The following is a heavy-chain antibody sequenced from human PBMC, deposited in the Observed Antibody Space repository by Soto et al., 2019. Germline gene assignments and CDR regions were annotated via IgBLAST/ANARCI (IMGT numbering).Heavy chain of an antibody. J-gene: IGHJ5*02. D-gene: IGHD3-10*01. V-gene: IGHV3-13*01. CDR1: GFTFSSYD. CDR3: ARGDYYGSGSNNWFDP. CDR2: IGTAGDT. Sequence: GGSLRLSCAASGFTFSSYDMHWVRQAPGKGLEWVSAIGTAGDTYYPGSVKGRFTISRENAKNSLYLQMNSLRAGDTAVYYCARGDYYGSGSNNWFDPWGQGTLVTVSS.